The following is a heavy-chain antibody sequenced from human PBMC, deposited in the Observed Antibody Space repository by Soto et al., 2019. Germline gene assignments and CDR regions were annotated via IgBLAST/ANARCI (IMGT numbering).Heavy chain of an antibody. CDR3: ARVIDGGYSGYDHLYYFDY. CDR1: GYTFTGYS. D-gene: IGHD5-12*01. V-gene: IGHV1-2*04. J-gene: IGHJ4*02. CDR2: INPNSGGT. Sequence: QVELVQSGAEVKKPGASVKVSCKASGYTFTGYSMHWVRQAPGQGLEWMGWINPNSGGTNYAQKFQGWVTMTRDTSISTAYMELSRLRSDDTAVYYCARVIDGGYSGYDHLYYFDYWGQGTLVTVSS.